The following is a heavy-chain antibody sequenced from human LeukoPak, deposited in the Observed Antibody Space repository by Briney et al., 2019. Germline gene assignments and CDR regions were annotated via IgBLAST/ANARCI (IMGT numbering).Heavy chain of an antibody. CDR3: ARDSSITSIAAADDY. D-gene: IGHD6-13*01. CDR2: INQDGSEK. J-gene: IGHJ4*02. V-gene: IGHV3-7*01. Sequence: GGSLRLSCAASGFTFSNYWMSWVRQAPGKGLEWVANINQDGSEKYYVDSVKGRFTISRDNAKNSLYLQMNSLRAEDTAVYYCARDSSITSIAAADDYWGQGTLVTVSS. CDR1: GFTFSNYW.